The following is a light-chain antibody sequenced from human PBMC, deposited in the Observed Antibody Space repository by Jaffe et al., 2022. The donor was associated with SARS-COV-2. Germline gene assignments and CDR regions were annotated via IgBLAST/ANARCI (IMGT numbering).Light chain of an antibody. CDR2: KDN. Sequence: NFMLTQPHSVSESPGKTVTISCTRSSGSIASNFVQWYQQRPGSSPTTVICKDNERPSGVPDRFSGSIDSSSNSASLIISGLKTEDEADYYCQSYDSSNYWVFGGGTKLTVL. J-gene: IGLJ3*02. V-gene: IGLV6-57*01. CDR3: QSYDSSNYWV. CDR1: SGSIASNF.